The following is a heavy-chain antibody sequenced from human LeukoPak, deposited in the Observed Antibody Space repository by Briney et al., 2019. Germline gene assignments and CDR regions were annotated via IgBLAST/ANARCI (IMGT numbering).Heavy chain of an antibody. V-gene: IGHV3-7*03. Sequence: GGSLRLSCAASGFSFTTSWMNWVRQAPGKGLEWVAMIKGDGSQSYYVDSVRGRFTISRDNAKDSLYLQMNSLRAEDTAVYYCARDTSESSDGRYYFDYWGQGALVTVSS. CDR2: IKGDGSQS. CDR3: ARDTSESSDGRYYFDY. J-gene: IGHJ4*02. CDR1: GFSFTTSW. D-gene: IGHD5-24*01.